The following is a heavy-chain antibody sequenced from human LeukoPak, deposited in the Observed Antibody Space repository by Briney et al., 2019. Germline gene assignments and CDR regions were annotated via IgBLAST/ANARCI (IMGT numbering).Heavy chain of an antibody. V-gene: IGHV4-59*01. CDR3: ARVTGYMTEDYFDY. D-gene: IGHD6-13*01. Sequence: SETLSLTCTVSGGSISSYFWSWIRQPPGRGLEWIGYIYSSGNTNYNPSLKSRVTISVDTSKNQFSLRLRSVTAADTAVYYCARVTGYMTEDYFDYWGQGTLITVSS. CDR1: GGSISSYF. J-gene: IGHJ4*02. CDR2: IYSSGNT.